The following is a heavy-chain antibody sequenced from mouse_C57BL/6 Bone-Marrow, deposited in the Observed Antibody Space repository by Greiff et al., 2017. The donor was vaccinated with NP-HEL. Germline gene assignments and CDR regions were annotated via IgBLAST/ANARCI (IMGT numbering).Heavy chain of an antibody. CDR1: GFTFSNYW. J-gene: IGHJ4*01. D-gene: IGHD5-1*01. CDR2: IRLKSDNYAT. Sequence: EVKLVESGGGLVQPGGSMKLSCVASGFTFSNYWMNWVRQSPEKGLEWVAQIRLKSDNYATHYAESVKGRFTISRDDSKSSVYLQMNNLRAEDTGIYYCTGTWAMDYWGQGTSVTVSS. CDR3: TGTWAMDY. V-gene: IGHV6-3*01.